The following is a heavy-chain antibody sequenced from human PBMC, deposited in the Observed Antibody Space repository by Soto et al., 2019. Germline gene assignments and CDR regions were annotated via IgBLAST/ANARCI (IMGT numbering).Heavy chain of an antibody. J-gene: IGHJ4*02. CDR2: ISXYNGNX. CDR1: GYTFTKYG. V-gene: IGHV1-18*01. CDR3: ARVTAVAGNYFDY. D-gene: IGHD6-19*01. Sequence: XSVKVSCKASGYTFTKYGISWVRQAPGQVLKWMGWISXYNGNXKYAKKIQGRXXITADKSXXKAYMELSSLRSEETAVYYCARVTAVAGNYFDYWGQGTQVTVSS.